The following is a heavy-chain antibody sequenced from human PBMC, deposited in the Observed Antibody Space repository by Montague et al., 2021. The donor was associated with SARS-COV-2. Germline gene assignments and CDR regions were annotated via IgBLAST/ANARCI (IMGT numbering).Heavy chain of an antibody. Sequence: TLSLTCAVSGDPLSSGGASYVWSWIRQPPGKGLEWNGNMYITGSTFHKPPLRSRLTLSVDKSRNAFSRTVSSVTAADTAADSWAGAEGGTVFDHWGQGTLVTVSS. D-gene: IGHD2-15*01. V-gene: IGHV4-30-2*01. J-gene: IGHJ4*02. CDR3: AGAEGGTVFDH. CDR2: MYITGST. CDR1: GDPLSSGGASYV.